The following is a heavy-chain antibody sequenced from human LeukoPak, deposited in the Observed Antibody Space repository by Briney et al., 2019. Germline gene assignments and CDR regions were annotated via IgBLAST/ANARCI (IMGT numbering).Heavy chain of an antibody. CDR2: ISYDGSNE. D-gene: IGHD6-13*01. V-gene: IGHV3-30*03. CDR1: GSTFSSYG. CDR3: AGQQLATFDY. J-gene: IGHJ4*02. Sequence: GRSLRLSCAASGSTFSSYGMHWVRQAPGKGLEWVAVISYDGSNEYYADSVKGRFTISRDNSKNTLYLQMNSLRAEDTAVYYCAGQQLATFDYWGQGTLVTVSS.